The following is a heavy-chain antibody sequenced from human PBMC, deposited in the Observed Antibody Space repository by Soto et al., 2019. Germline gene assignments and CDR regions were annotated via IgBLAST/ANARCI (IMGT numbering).Heavy chain of an antibody. Sequence: GGSLRLSGAASGFTFSSYSINWVRQAPGKGLEWVSSISSSSSYIYYADSVKGRFTISRDNAKNSLYLQMNSLRAEDTAVYYCARGGRTMVRGVILHPLFHYLGQGTLLTVS. D-gene: IGHD3-10*01. CDR3: ARGGRTMVRGVILHPLFHY. CDR1: GFTFSSYS. V-gene: IGHV3-21*01. J-gene: IGHJ4*02. CDR2: ISSSSSYI.